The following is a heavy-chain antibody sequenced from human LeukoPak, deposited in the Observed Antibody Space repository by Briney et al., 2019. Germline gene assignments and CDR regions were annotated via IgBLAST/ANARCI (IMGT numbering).Heavy chain of an antibody. CDR1: GFTFSTYA. CDR2: ISGSGRST. V-gene: IGHV3-23*01. Sequence: GGSLRLSCAASGFTFSTYAMTWVRQAPGKGLEWVSAISGSGRSTYYADSVKGRFTISRDNSKNTLYLHMNSLRAEDTAVYYCAKDPMVRGLTYDNWGQGTLVTVSS. CDR3: AKDPMVRGLTYDN. D-gene: IGHD3-10*01. J-gene: IGHJ4*02.